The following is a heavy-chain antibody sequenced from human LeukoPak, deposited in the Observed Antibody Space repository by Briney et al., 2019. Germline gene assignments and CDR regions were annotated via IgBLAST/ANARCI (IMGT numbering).Heavy chain of an antibody. CDR1: GGSLSGHY. CDR2: SNHSGST. Sequence: SETLSLTCAVYGGSLSGHYWSWIRQPPGKGLEWIGESNHSGSTNYNPSLKSRVTISVDTSKNQFSLKLSSVTAADTAVYYCARAAGDGDPFDYWGQGTLVTVSS. D-gene: IGHD4-17*01. CDR3: ARAAGDGDPFDY. V-gene: IGHV4-34*01. J-gene: IGHJ4*02.